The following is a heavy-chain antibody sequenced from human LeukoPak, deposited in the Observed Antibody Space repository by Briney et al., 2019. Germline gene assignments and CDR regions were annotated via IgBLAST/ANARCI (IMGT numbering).Heavy chain of an antibody. J-gene: IGHJ4*02. CDR2: IHHSGST. V-gene: IGHV4-34*01. CDR3: ARRPLGYCSCGSCYFDY. D-gene: IGHD2-15*01. CDR1: GGSFSGYY. Sequence: SETLSLTCAVYGGSFSGYYWSWIRQPPGKGLEWIGEIHHSGSTNYNPSLKSRVTISVDTSKNQFSLKLSSVPAADTAVYYCARRPLGYCSCGSCYFDYWGQGTLVTVSS.